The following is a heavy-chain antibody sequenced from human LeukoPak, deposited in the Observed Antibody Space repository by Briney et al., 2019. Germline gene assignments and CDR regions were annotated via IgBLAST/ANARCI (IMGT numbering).Heavy chain of an antibody. CDR1: GFTFSSYA. J-gene: IGHJ4*02. CDR3: ARGSYSGSYDFDY. CDR2: ISSNGGST. Sequence: GGSLRLSCAASGFTFSSYAMRWVRQAPGKGLEYVSAISSNGGSTYYANSVKGRFTISRDNSKNTLYLQMGSLRAEDMAVYYCARGSYSGSYDFDYWGQGTLVTVSA. D-gene: IGHD1-26*01. V-gene: IGHV3-64*01.